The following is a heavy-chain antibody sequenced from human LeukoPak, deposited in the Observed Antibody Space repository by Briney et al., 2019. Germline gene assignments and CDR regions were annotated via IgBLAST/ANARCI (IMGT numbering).Heavy chain of an antibody. D-gene: IGHD2-15*01. CDR1: GFTFSSYS. Sequence: PGGSLRLSCAASGFTFSSYSMNWVRQAPGKGLEWVSYISSGSSTIYYADSVKGRFTISRDNAKNSLYLQMNSLRAEDTAVYYCARELCSGGSCYEAYWGQGTLVTVSS. V-gene: IGHV3-48*04. CDR2: ISSGSSTI. J-gene: IGHJ4*02. CDR3: ARELCSGGSCYEAY.